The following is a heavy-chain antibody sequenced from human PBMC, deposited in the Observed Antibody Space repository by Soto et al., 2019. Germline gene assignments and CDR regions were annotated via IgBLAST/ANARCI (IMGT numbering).Heavy chain of an antibody. D-gene: IGHD5-12*01. CDR3: ARDRPARASGYPLSPPCCYCVMDV. V-gene: IGHV4-59*01. Sequence: QVQLQESAPGLVKPSETLSLTCTVSGGSISSYCCSWIRQPPGKGMEWIGYIYFNGSTNYNPSLKSRVTISVDTSKNKFSLKLSAVTAADTAVYYCARDRPARASGYPLSPPCCYCVMDVWGQGTTVTVSS. J-gene: IGHJ6*02. CDR2: IYFNGST. CDR1: GGSISSYC.